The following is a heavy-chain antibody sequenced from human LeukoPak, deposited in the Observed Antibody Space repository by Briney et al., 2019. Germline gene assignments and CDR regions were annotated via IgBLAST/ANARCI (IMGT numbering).Heavy chain of an antibody. CDR3: ARHGSRRNYYDSSGYYYY. V-gene: IGHV5-51*01. D-gene: IGHD3-22*01. CDR1: GYSFTSYW. Sequence: GESLKISCKGSGYSFTSYWIGWVRQMPGKGLEWMGIIYPGDSDTRYSPSFQGQVTISADKSISTAYLQWSRLKASDTAMYYCARHGSRRNYYDSSGYYYYWGQGTLVTVSS. CDR2: IYPGDSDT. J-gene: IGHJ4*02.